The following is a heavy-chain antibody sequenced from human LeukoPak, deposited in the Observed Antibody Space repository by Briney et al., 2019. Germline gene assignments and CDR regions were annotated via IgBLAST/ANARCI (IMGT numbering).Heavy chain of an antibody. CDR3: ARDRAPFYCSSTSCYMEKDAFDI. CDR2: IYTSGST. V-gene: IGHV4-4*07. CDR1: GGSISSYY. J-gene: IGHJ3*02. Sequence: SETLSLTCTVSGGSISSYYWSWIRQPAGKGLEWIGRIYTSGSTNYNPSLKSRVTMSVDTSKNQFSLKLSSVTAADTAVYYCARDRAPFYCSSTSCYMEKDAFDIWGQGTMVTVSS. D-gene: IGHD2-2*02.